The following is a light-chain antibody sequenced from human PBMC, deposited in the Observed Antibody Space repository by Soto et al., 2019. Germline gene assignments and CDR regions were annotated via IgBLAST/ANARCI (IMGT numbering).Light chain of an antibody. CDR3: RSYISTGPLYV. V-gene: IGLV2-14*03. CDR1: SSDVGGYNY. CDR2: DVS. Sequence: QSALTQPASVSGSPGQSITISCTGTSSDVGGYNYVSWYQQYPGDVPKLIIYDVSNRPSGISSRFSGSKSGNTASLTISGLQAEDAAEYYSRSYISTGPLYVFGTGTKVTVL. J-gene: IGLJ1*01.